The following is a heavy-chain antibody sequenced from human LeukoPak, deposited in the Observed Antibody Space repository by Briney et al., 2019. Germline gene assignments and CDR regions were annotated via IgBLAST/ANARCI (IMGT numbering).Heavy chain of an antibody. CDR3: ARVRRSGRYCSSTSCYGLGY. Sequence: ASVKVSCKASGYTFTGHYMHWVRQAPGQGLEWMGIINPSGGSTSYAQKFQGRVTMTRDTSTSTVYMELSSLRSEDTAVYYCARVRRSGRYCSSTSCYGLGYWGQGTLVTVSS. J-gene: IGHJ4*02. CDR1: GYTFTGHY. V-gene: IGHV1-46*01. CDR2: INPSGGST. D-gene: IGHD2-2*01.